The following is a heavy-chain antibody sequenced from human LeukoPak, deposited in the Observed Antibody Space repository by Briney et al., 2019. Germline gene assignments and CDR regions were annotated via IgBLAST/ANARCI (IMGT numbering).Heavy chain of an antibody. CDR3: ARGIIGTYSDDH. V-gene: IGHV3-21*01. D-gene: IGHD1-26*01. CDR2: IGSSGGYI. J-gene: IGHJ4*02. Sequence: GSLRLSCAASGFTFSSYNMNWVRQAPGKGLEWVSFIGSSGGYIYHADSVKGRFTISRDNAKNSLNLQMNSLRAEDTAVYYCARGIIGTYSDDHWGQGTLVTVSS. CDR1: GFTFSSYN.